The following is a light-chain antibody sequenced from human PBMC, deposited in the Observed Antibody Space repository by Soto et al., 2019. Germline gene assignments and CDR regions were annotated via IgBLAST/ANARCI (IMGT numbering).Light chain of an antibody. CDR3: MQGTPWPT. J-gene: IGKJ1*01. CDR2: KVS. Sequence: DVVMTQSPLSLPVTLGQPASISCRSSQSLVYSDGNIYLSWFHQRPGQSPRRLIYKVSNRESGVPDRFSCSGSGSEFTLRIRTVEAEDVGVYYCMQGTPWPTFGQGTKVEIK. CDR1: QSLVYSDGNIY. V-gene: IGKV2-30*01.